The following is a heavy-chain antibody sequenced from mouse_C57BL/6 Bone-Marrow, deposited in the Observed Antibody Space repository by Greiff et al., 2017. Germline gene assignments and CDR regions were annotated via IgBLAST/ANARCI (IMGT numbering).Heavy chain of an antibody. CDR1: GFSLTSYG. V-gene: IGHV2-2*01. D-gene: IGHD1-1*01. Sequence: QVQLKESGPGLVQPSQSLSITCTVSGFSLTSYGVHWVRQSPGKGLEWLGVIWSGGSTDYNAAFISRLSISKDNYKSQVFFKMNSLRADDTAIYYYARNWRIGTNYSWFAYWGQGTLVTVSA. J-gene: IGHJ3*01. CDR2: IWSGGST. CDR3: ARNWRIGTNYSWFAY.